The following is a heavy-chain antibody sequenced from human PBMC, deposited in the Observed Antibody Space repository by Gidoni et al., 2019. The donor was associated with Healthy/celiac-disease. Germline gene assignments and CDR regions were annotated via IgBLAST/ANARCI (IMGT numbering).Heavy chain of an antibody. Sequence: EVQLVESGGGLVKPGGSLRLSCAASGFPFSSYSMNWVRQAPGKGLEWVSSISSSSSYIYYADSVKGRFTISRDNAKNSLYLQMNSLRAEDTAVYYCAREAVVPAAMGGYYYYGMDVWGQGTTVTVSS. CDR3: AREAVVPAAMGGYYYYGMDV. J-gene: IGHJ6*02. CDR2: ISSSSSYI. D-gene: IGHD2-2*01. V-gene: IGHV3-21*01. CDR1: GFPFSSYS.